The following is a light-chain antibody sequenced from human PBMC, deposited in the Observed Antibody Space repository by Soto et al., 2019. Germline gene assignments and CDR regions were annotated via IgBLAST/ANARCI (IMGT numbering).Light chain of an antibody. CDR3: QQYSSWPIT. J-gene: IGKJ5*01. CDR2: AIS. Sequence: EIVMTQSPATLSVSPGERASLSCRASQSVNNNYLAWYQQKPGQPPRLLIYAISTRATGIPARFSGSGSGTEFTLTISSLQSEDFAFYYCQQYSSWPITFGQGTRLEIK. CDR1: QSVNNNY. V-gene: IGKV3-15*01.